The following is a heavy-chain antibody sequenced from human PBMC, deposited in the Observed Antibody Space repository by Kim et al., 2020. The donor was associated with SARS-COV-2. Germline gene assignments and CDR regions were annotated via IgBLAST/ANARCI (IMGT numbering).Heavy chain of an antibody. CDR3: ARGLIGSGVSSYDYGLDV. CDR1: GGSLSDYY. J-gene: IGHJ6*02. V-gene: IGHV4-34*01. CDR2: INHRGST. D-gene: IGHD3-3*01. Sequence: SETLSLTCAVYGGSLSDYYWSWIRQLPGKGLEWIGEINHRGSTNYNTSLNSRVTISLDTSKNQFSLILRYVTAADTAVYYCARGLIGSGVSSYDYGLDVWGLGTTVTVSS.